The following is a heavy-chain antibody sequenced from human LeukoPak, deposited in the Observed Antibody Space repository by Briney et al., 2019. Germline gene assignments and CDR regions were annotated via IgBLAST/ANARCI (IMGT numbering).Heavy chain of an antibody. CDR2: ISNSGYNT. D-gene: IGHD1-26*01. CDR3: ARHDGSCFIYYIDH. CDR1: GFRVTSCA. J-gene: IGHJ4*02. V-gene: IGHV3-23*01. Sequence: QSGGSLRLSCAASGFRVTSCAMSCVRQAPGKGLEWVSTISNSGYNTWYADSVKGRFTISRDNSQNTLYLQMSGLRAEDTALYYCARHDGSCFIYYIDHWGQGALVTVSS.